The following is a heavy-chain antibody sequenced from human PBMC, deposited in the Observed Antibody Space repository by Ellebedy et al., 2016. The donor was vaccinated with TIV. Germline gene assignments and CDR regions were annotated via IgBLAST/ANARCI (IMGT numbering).Heavy chain of an antibody. CDR2: ISSDDSSR. D-gene: IGHD2-21*02. Sequence: GESLKISXAASAFTFSSYSMNWVRQAPGKRLEWVAYISSDDSSRYYGGPVKGRFTISRDNAKNTLYLQMNSLRAEDTAVYYCARVAAGDSRGFLHWGQGTLVTVSS. V-gene: IGHV3-48*01. J-gene: IGHJ1*01. CDR3: ARVAAGDSRGFLH. CDR1: AFTFSSYS.